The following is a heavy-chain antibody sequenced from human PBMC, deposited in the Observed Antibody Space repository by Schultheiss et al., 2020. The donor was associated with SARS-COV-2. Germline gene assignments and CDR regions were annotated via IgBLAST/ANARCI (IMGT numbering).Heavy chain of an antibody. Sequence: GESLKISCAASGFTVSSNYMSWVRQAPGKGLEWVSGISWNSGSIGYADSVKGRFTLSRDKSKNTLYLQMNSLRAEDTAVYYGARDDYVWGSYRYAGANWFDPWGQGTLVTVSS. CDR1: GFTVSSNY. CDR3: ARDDYVWGSYRYAGANWFDP. D-gene: IGHD3-16*02. CDR2: ISWNSGSI. J-gene: IGHJ5*02. V-gene: IGHV3-66*01.